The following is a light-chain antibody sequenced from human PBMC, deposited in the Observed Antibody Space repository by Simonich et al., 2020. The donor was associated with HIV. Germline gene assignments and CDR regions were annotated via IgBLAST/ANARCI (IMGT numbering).Light chain of an antibody. CDR2: GAS. CDR3: QQYNNWPSPFT. V-gene: IGKV3D-15*01. CDR1: QNVASN. Sequence: EIVMTQSPATLSVSPGERATLSCRASQNVASNLAWYQQKPGQAPRLLIDGASSRAPGIPDRFSGSGFGTEFTLTISSMQSEDFAVYYCQQYNNWPSPFTFGPGTKVDIK. J-gene: IGKJ3*01.